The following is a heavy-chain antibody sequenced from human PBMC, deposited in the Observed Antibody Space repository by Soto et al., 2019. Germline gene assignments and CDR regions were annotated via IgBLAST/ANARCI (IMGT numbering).Heavy chain of an antibody. D-gene: IGHD5-18*01. J-gene: IGHJ4*02. CDR2: ISYDGSNK. CDR3: AREEGIQLWLRSPYFDY. Sequence: QVQLVESGGGVVQPGRSLRLSCAASGFTFSSYAMHWVRQAPGKGLEWVAVISYDGSNKLYADSVKVRFTISRDNSKNTLYLQMNSLRAEDAAVYYCAREEGIQLWLRSPYFDYWGQGTLVTVSS. V-gene: IGHV3-30-3*01. CDR1: GFTFSSYA.